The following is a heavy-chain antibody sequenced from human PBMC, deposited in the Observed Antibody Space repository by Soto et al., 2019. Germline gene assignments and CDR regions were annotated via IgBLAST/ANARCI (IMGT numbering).Heavy chain of an antibody. J-gene: IGHJ5*02. Sequence: SETLSLTCTVSGGSISSYYWSWIRQPPGKGLEWIGYIYYSGSTNYNPSLKSRVTISVDTSKNQFSLRLSSVTAADTAVYYCARGFSLYSADGAWGQGTQVTVSS. D-gene: IGHD6-13*01. CDR1: GGSISSYY. CDR2: IYYSGST. V-gene: IGHV4-59*01. CDR3: ARGFSLYSADGA.